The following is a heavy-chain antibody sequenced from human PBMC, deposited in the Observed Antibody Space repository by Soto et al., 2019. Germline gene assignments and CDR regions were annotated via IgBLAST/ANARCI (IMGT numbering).Heavy chain of an antibody. CDR2: INSSSSYT. CDR1: GFTFSDYY. V-gene: IGHV3-11*03. D-gene: IGHD6-13*01. Sequence: PGGSLTLSCVASGFTFSDYYMSWIRQAPGKGLEWVSYINSSSSYTNYADSVKGRFTISRDNAKNSLYLQMNSLRAEDTAVYYCARIITAGGGRGYSDPWGRGTLVTVSS. J-gene: IGHJ2*01. CDR3: ARIITAGGGRGYSDP.